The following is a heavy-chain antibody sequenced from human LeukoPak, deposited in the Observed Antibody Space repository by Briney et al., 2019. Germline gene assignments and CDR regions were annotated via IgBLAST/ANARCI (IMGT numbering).Heavy chain of an antibody. V-gene: IGHV4-39*07. CDR1: GGSISSSSYY. Sequence: PSETLSLTCTVSGGSISSSSYYWGWLRQPPGKGLEWIGSIYYSGSTYYNPSLKSRVTISVDTSKNQFSLKLSSVTAADTAVYYCARETMATTVVTPTFDYWGQGTLVTVSS. J-gene: IGHJ4*02. CDR2: IYYSGST. CDR3: ARETMATTVVTPTFDY. D-gene: IGHD4-23*01.